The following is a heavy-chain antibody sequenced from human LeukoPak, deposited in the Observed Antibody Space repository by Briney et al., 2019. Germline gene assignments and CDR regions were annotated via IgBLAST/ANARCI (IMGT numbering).Heavy chain of an antibody. CDR2: IKQDGSEK. D-gene: IGHD5-12*01. CDR1: GFTFSYFW. J-gene: IGHJ4*02. CDR3: ARPIVATNLDY. Sequence: GGSLRLSCAASGFTFSYFWMSWVRQAPGKGLEWVANIKQDGSEKYYVDSVKGRFTISRDNAKNSLYLQMNSLRAEDTAVYYCARPIVATNLDYWGREPWSPSPQ. V-gene: IGHV3-7*05.